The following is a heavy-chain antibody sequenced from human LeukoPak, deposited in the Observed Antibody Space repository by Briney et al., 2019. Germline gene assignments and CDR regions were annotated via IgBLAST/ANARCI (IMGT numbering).Heavy chain of an antibody. CDR3: VRQFICVSAEY. CDR1: GGSISSSSFY. J-gene: IGHJ4*02. Sequence: SETLSLTCTVSGGSISSSSFYWGWIRQPPGKDLEWIGNIYNSGSTHYNPSLKSRVTISVDTSRNQFSLKLSPVTAADTAVYYCVRQFICVSAEYWGQGTLVTVSS. D-gene: IGHD2-8*01. CDR2: IYNSGST. V-gene: IGHV4-39*01.